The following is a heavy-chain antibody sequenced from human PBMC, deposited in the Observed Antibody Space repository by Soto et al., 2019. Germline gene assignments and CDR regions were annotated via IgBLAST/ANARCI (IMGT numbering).Heavy chain of an antibody. V-gene: IGHV4-31*03. Sequence: PSETLSLTCTVSGGSISSGGYYWSWIRQHPGKGLEWIGYIYYSGSTYYNPSLKSRVTISVDTSKNQFSLKLSSVTAADTAVYYCAREAYCSSTSCYAWFDPWGQGTLVTVSS. J-gene: IGHJ5*02. CDR2: IYYSGST. D-gene: IGHD2-2*01. CDR3: AREAYCSSTSCYAWFDP. CDR1: GGSISSGGYY.